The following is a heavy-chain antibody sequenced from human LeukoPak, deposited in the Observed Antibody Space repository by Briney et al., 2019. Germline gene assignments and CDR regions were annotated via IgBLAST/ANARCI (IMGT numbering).Heavy chain of an antibody. Sequence: PSETLSLTCTVSGGSMSSYYWSWIRQPAGKGLEWIGRIYASGTTYYNPSLKSRVTMSVDTSKNQFSLKLTSVTAADTVVYYCVRDVDTFFDYWGQGTLVTVSS. CDR3: VRDVDTFFDY. D-gene: IGHD5-18*01. CDR2: IYASGTT. J-gene: IGHJ4*02. V-gene: IGHV4-4*07. CDR1: GGSMSSYY.